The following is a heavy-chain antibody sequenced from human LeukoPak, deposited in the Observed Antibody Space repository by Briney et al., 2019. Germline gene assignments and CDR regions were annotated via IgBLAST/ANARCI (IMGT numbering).Heavy chain of an antibody. CDR1: GGSISSGSYY. Sequence: SETLSLTCTVSGGSISSGSYYWSWIRQPAGKGLEWIGRIYTSGSTNYNPSLKSRVTISVDTSKNQFSLKLSSVTAADTAVYYCARDLLKYCSSTSCSYEYYYYYMDVWGKGTTVTVSS. V-gene: IGHV4-61*02. CDR3: ARDLLKYCSSTSCSYEYYYYYMDV. J-gene: IGHJ6*03. CDR2: IYTSGST. D-gene: IGHD2-2*01.